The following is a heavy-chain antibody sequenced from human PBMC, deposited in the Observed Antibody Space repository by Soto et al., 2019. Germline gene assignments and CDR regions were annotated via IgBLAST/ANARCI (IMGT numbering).Heavy chain of an antibody. CDR2: LYRDGTT. CDR1: GFTVSTNY. D-gene: IGHD6-13*01. V-gene: IGHV3-53*01. Sequence: GGSLRLSCAASGFTVSTNYMSWVRQAPGKGLEWVSTLYRDGTTYYAGSVKGRFTISRDNSKNALFLQMNSLRAEDTAVYYCARGVGSLDFGGQGTLVTVSS. J-gene: IGHJ4*02. CDR3: ARGVGSLDF.